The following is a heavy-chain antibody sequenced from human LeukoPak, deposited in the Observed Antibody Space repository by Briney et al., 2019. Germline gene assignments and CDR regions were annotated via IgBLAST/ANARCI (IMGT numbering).Heavy chain of an antibody. CDR2: INPNSGGT. J-gene: IGHJ4*02. CDR1: GYTLTDHY. V-gene: IGHV1-2*06. Sequence: ASVKVSCKASGYTLTDHYMHWVRQAPGQGLEWMGRINPNSGGTNYAQKFQGRVTMTRDTSISTAYMELSRLRSDDTAVYYCARIMTTVTTLPNRTGIWGQGTLVTVSS. CDR3: ARIMTTVTTLPNRTGI. D-gene: IGHD4-17*01.